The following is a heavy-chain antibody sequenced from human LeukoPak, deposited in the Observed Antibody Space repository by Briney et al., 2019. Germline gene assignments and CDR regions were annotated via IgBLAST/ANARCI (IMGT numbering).Heavy chain of an antibody. CDR2: IYYSGST. CDR3: ARGWDWDTGTFDY. V-gene: IGHV4-59*01. D-gene: IGHD5-18*01. J-gene: IGHJ4*02. CDR1: GGSISSYY. Sequence: PSETLSLTCTVSGGSISSYYWSWIRQPPGKGLEWIGYIYYSGSTNYNPSLKSRVTISVDTSKNQFSLKLSSVTAADTAVYYCARGWDWDTGTFDYWGQGTLVTVSS.